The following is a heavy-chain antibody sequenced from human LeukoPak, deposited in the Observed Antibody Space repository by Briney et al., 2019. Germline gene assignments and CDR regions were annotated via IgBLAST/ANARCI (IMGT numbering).Heavy chain of an antibody. D-gene: IGHD5-18*01. CDR1: GGSFSGYY. CDR3: ARGPRDTAMDPFDY. Sequence: PSETLSLTCAVYGGSFSGYYWSWIRQPPGKGLEWIGEINHSGSTNYNPSPKSRVTISVDTSKNQFSLKLSSVTAADTAVYYCARGPRDTAMDPFDYWGQGTLVTVSS. J-gene: IGHJ4*02. V-gene: IGHV4-34*01. CDR2: INHSGST.